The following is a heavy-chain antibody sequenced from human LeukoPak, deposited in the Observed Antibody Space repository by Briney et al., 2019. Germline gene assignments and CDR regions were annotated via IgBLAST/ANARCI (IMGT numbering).Heavy chain of an antibody. CDR1: GGSISSSSYY. D-gene: IGHD5-24*01. J-gene: IGHJ4*02. CDR2: TYYSGST. Sequence: SETLPLTCTVSGGSISSSSYYWGWIRQPPGKGLEWIGNTYYSGSTHYNPSLKSRVTISVDTSKNQFSLRLSSVTAADTAVFYCVRGLETAYDYWGQGTLVTVSS. CDR3: VRGLETAYDY. V-gene: IGHV4-39*01.